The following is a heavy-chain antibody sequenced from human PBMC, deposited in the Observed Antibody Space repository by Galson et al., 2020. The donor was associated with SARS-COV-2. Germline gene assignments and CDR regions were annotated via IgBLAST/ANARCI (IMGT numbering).Heavy chain of an antibody. Sequence: GGSLRLSCAASGFTFSSYGMHWVRQAPGKGLEWVAVIWYDGSNKYYADSMKGRFTISRDNSKNTLYLQMNSLRAEDTAVYYCAKEDSSGWFDYWGQGTLVTVSS. CDR1: GFTFSSYG. V-gene: IGHV3-33*06. CDR3: AKEDSSGWFDY. CDR2: IWYDGSNK. J-gene: IGHJ4*02. D-gene: IGHD6-19*01.